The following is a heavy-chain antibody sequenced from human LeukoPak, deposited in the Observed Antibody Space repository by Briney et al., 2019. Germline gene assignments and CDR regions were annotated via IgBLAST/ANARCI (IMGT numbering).Heavy chain of an antibody. CDR2: MNPNSGNT. CDR3: ARGAASYSGSYDYYYYMDV. J-gene: IGHJ6*03. CDR1: GYTFTTYD. Sequence: ASVKVSCKASGYTFTTYDINWVRQATGQGLEWMGWMNPNSGNTGYAQKFQGRVTITRNTSIGTSYMELTSLRSDDTAVYYCARGAASYSGSYDYYYYMDVWGKGTTVTVSS. V-gene: IGHV1-8*03. D-gene: IGHD1-26*01.